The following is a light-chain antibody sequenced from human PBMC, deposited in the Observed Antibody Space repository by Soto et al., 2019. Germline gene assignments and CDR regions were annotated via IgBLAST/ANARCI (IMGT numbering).Light chain of an antibody. CDR3: QQYAISPPFT. J-gene: IGKJ2*01. V-gene: IGKV3-20*01. CDR1: QTVGSNY. Sequence: EIVLTQSPGTLSLSPGERATLSCRASQTVGSNYLAWYQQKPGQAPRLLIYGASSRATGIPDRFSGSRSGTDFTLTISRLESEDFAVYYCQQYAISPPFTFAQGTKLETK. CDR2: GAS.